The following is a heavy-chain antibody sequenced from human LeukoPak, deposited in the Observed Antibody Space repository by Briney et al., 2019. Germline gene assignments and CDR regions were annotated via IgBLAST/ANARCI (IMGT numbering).Heavy chain of an antibody. CDR2: IYYSGST. Sequence: PSETLSLTCTVSGGSISSYYWSWIRQPPGKGLEWIGYIYYSGSTNYKPSLKSRVTISVDTSKNQFSLNLSSVTAADTAVYYCAVLDSTGYYSFDYWGQGTLVTVSS. J-gene: IGHJ4*02. D-gene: IGHD3-22*01. CDR1: GGSISSYY. V-gene: IGHV4-59*08. CDR3: AVLDSTGYYSFDY.